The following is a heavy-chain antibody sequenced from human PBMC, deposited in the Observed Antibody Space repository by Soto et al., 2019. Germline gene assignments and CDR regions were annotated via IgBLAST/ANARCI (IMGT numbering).Heavy chain of an antibody. J-gene: IGHJ4*02. Sequence: QVQLVQSGAEVKKPGASVKVSCKASGYNFTSYGISWVRQAPGQGLEWRGWISAYNGNTNYAQKLQGRVTMTTDTSPSTAYLELMTLRSDDTAVYYCARGPVLLCFGEMDNYFDYWGQGTLVTVSS. CDR1: GYNFTSYG. CDR3: ARGPVLLCFGEMDNYFDY. D-gene: IGHD3-10*01. CDR2: ISAYNGNT. V-gene: IGHV1-18*04.